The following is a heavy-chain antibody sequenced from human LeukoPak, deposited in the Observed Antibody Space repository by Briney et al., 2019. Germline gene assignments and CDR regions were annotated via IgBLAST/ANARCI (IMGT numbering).Heavy chain of an antibody. CDR2: INAYNGNT. D-gene: IGHD3-22*01. J-gene: IGHJ4*02. Sequence: ASVKVSCKASGYTFTSYGISWVRQAPGQGLEWMGWINAYNGNTNYAQKLQGRVTMTTDTSTSTAYMELRSLRSDDTAVYYCARVRKYYYDSSGYCDYWGQGTLVTVSS. CDR3: ARVRKYYYDSSGYCDY. CDR1: GYTFTSYG. V-gene: IGHV1-18*01.